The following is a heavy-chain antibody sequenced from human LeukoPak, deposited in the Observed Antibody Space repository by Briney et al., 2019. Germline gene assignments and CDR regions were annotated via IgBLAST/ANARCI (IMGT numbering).Heavy chain of an antibody. V-gene: IGHV5-51*01. CDR1: GYSFTSNW. J-gene: IGHJ4*02. D-gene: IGHD6-19*01. CDR2: MYPGDSGT. CDR3: ARLGTSGWSEFDY. Sequence: GESLKISCKGSGYSFTSNWIGWVRQMPGKGLELMGIMYPGDSGTRYSPSFQGQVTISADKSITTAYLQWTSLKASDSAMYYCARLGTSGWSEFDYWGQGTLVTVSS.